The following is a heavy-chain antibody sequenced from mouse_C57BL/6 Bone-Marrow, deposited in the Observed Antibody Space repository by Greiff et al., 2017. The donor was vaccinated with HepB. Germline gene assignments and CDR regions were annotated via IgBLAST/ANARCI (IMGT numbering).Heavy chain of an antibody. V-gene: IGHV1-64*01. CDR1: GYTFTSYW. J-gene: IGHJ2*01. D-gene: IGHD1-1*01. CDR3: AREGYYGYFDY. CDR2: IHPNSGST. Sequence: QVQLKQPGAELVKPGASAKLSCKASGYTFTSYWMHWVKQRPGQGLEWIGMIHPNSGSTNYNEKFKSKATLTVDKSSSTAYMHLSSLTSEDSAVYYCAREGYYGYFDYWGQGTTLTVSS.